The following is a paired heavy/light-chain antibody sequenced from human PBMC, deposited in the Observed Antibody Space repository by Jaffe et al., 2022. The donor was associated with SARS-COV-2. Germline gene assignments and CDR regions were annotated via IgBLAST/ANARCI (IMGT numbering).Light chain of an antibody. CDR3: QQSYSTPRT. CDR1: QSISNY. V-gene: IGKV1-39*01. J-gene: IGKJ2*02. Sequence: DIQMTQSPSSLSASVGNRVTITCRASQSISNYLNWYQQKPGKAPKVLIYDASILQSGVPSRFSGSGSGTDFTLTISSLQPEDFATYYCQQSYSTPRTFGQGTKLEIK. CDR2: DAS.
Heavy chain of an antibody. CDR2: IYNSETS. D-gene: IGHD2-15*01. CDR1: GGSISRGYYF. J-gene: IGHJ5*02. CDR3: ARDQTGGLGWFDP. V-gene: IGHV4-31*03. Sequence: QVQLQESGPGLVKPSQTLSLTCTVSGGSISRGYYFWTWIRQHPGKGLEWIGYIYNSETSYYNPSLKSRVTISADTSKNQFSLNLNSVTAADTAVYYCARDQTGGLGWFDPWGQGILVTVSS.